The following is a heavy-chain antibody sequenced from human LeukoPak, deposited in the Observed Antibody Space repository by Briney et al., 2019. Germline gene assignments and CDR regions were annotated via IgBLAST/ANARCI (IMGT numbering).Heavy chain of an antibody. D-gene: IGHD2-15*01. CDR1: TCSICSYY. CDR3: ARVNNCSGGSCYSDPHYYYYMDV. J-gene: IGHJ6*03. CDR2: INYGGST. Sequence: PSETLSCTGTGSTCSICSYYWSWHRQAQGHGLMWFSNINYGGSTNYNPSLKSLVTISEDTSKNPFSLKLSSVTAADTAVYYCARVNNCSGGSCYSDPHYYYYMDVWGKGTTVTVSS. V-gene: IGHV4-59*01.